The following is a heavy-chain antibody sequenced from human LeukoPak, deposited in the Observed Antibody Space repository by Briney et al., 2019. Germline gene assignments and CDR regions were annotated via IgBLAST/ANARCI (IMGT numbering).Heavy chain of an antibody. Sequence: GGSLRLSCAASGFTFSSYSMNWVRRAPGKGLEWVSAISGSGGSTYYADSVKGRFTISRDNSKNTLYLQMNSLRAEDTAVYYCAKRQRDSSSGWFDPWGQGTLVTVSS. CDR1: GFTFSSYS. CDR3: AKRQRDSSSGWFDP. D-gene: IGHD6-6*01. J-gene: IGHJ5*02. CDR2: ISGSGGST. V-gene: IGHV3-23*01.